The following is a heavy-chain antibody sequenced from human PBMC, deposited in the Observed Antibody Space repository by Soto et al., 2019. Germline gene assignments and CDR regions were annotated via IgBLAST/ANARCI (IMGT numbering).Heavy chain of an antibody. J-gene: IGHJ5*02. CDR2: ISSGGDNT. CDR1: VFTFSSHA. CDR3: AREGTYSSSWYREKNWFDP. Sequence: PGGSLRLSCAASVFTFSSHAMSWVRQAPGKGLEWVSTISSGGDNTYYADSVKGRFTISRDNAKNSLYLQMNSLRAEDTAVYYCAREGTYSSSWYREKNWFDPWGQGTLVTVSS. D-gene: IGHD6-13*01. V-gene: IGHV3-21*01.